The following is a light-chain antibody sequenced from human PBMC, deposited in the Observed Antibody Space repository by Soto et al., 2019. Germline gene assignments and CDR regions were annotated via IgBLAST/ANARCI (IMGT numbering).Light chain of an antibody. V-gene: IGKV3-20*01. J-gene: IGKJ1*01. CDR2: GAS. CDR3: QQYGSSGT. CDR1: QSVSSSY. Sequence: IVLSQSPATLSLSPGERATLSCRARQSVSSSYLAWYQQRPGQAPRLLIYGASIRATGIPDRFSGSGSGTDFTLTISRLEPEDFAVYYCQQYGSSGTFGQGTKVDIK.